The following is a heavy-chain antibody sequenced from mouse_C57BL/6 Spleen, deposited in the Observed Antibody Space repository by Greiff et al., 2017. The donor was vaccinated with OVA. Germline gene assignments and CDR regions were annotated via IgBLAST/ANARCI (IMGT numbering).Heavy chain of an antibody. CDR1: GFTFTAYY. D-gene: IGHD2-4*01. Sequence: EVMLVESGGGLVQPGGSLSLSCAASGFTFTAYYMSWVRQPPGKALEWLGFIRNKANGYTTEYSASVKGRFTISRDNSQSILYLQMNALRAEDSATYYCARSLNDYDGDFDYWGQGTTLTVSS. CDR3: ARSLNDYDGDFDY. V-gene: IGHV7-3*01. CDR2: IRNKANGYTT. J-gene: IGHJ2*01.